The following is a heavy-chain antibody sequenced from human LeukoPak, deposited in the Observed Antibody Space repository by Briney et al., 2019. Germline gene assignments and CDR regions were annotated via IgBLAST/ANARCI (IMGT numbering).Heavy chain of an antibody. D-gene: IGHD3-10*01. CDR1: GFTFSSYG. V-gene: IGHV3-30*18. CDR3: AKIFIGDNYGSGRNLVDAFDI. J-gene: IGHJ3*02. CDR2: ISYDGSNK. Sequence: GGSLRLSCAASGFTFSSYGMHWVRQAPGKGLEWVAVISYDGSNKYYADSVKGRFTISRDNSKNTLYLQMNSLRAEDTAVYYCAKIFIGDNYGSGRNLVDAFDIWGQGTMVTVSS.